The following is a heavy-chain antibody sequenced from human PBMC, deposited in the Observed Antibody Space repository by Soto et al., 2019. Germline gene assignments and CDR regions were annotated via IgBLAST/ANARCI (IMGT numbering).Heavy chain of an antibody. CDR1: GGSISSYY. V-gene: IGHV4-59*01. J-gene: IGHJ4*02. CDR2: IYYSGST. D-gene: IGHD6-6*01. CDR3: ARGNGAARHVY. Sequence: PSETLSLTCTVSGGSISSYYWSWIRQPPGKGLEWIGYIYYSGSTNYNPSLKSRVTISVDTSKNQFSLKLSSVTAADTAVYYCARGNGAARHVYWGQGTLVTAPQ.